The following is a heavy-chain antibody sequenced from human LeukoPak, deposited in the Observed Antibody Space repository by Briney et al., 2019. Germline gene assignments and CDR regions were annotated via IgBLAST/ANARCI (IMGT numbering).Heavy chain of an antibody. CDR3: ASLSLLDV. J-gene: IGHJ6*02. Sequence: QPGRSLRLSCVASGFTFSSYWMHWVRQAPGKGLVWVSRINGDGSSTSYADSVKGRFSISRDNAKNTLYLQMNSLRAEDTAVYYCASLSLLDVWGQGTTVTVSS. CDR1: GFTFSSYW. D-gene: IGHD5/OR15-5a*01. V-gene: IGHV3-74*01. CDR2: INGDGSST.